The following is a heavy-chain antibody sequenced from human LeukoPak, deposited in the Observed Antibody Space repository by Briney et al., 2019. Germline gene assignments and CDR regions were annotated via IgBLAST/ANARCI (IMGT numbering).Heavy chain of an antibody. D-gene: IGHD6-19*01. J-gene: IGHJ4*02. Sequence: ASVKVSCRASGYTFISYGISWVRQAPGQGLEWMGWISGYNGNTNYAQKLKGRVTMTTDTSTSTVYMELRSLTFDDTAVYYCAREAGIAVAHFDHWGQGTLVTVSP. CDR3: AREAGIAVAHFDH. CDR2: ISGYNGNT. CDR1: GYTFISYG. V-gene: IGHV1-18*01.